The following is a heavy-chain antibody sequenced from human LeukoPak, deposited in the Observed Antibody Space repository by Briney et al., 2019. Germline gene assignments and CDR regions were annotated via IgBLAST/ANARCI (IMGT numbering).Heavy chain of an antibody. CDR2: IYYSGST. Sequence: SETLSLTCTVSGGSISSSSYYWGWIRQPPGKGLEWIGSIYYSGSTYYNPSLKSRVTISIDTSKNQFSLKLTSVTAADTAVYYCARGWAYNSGSYQFDYWGQGTLVAVSS. J-gene: IGHJ4*02. CDR3: ARGWAYNSGSYQFDY. V-gene: IGHV4-39*07. D-gene: IGHD3-10*01. CDR1: GGSISSSSYY.